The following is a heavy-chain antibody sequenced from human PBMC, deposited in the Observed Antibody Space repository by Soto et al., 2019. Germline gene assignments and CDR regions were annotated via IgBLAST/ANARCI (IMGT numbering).Heavy chain of an antibody. CDR1: GYTFTSYA. CDR2: INAGNGNT. CDR3: ARGRAMVRDTYYYGMDV. V-gene: IGHV1-3*01. D-gene: IGHD3-10*01. J-gene: IGHJ6*02. Sequence: GASVKVSCKASGYTFTSYAMHWVRQAPGQRLEWMGWINAGNGNTKYSQKFQGRVTITRDTSASTAYMELSSLRSEDTAVYYCARGRAMVRDTYYYGMDVWGQGTTVTVYS.